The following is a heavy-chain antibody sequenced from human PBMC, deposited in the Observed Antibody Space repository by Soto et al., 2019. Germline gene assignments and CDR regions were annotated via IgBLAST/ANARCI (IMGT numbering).Heavy chain of an antibody. V-gene: IGHV1-69*12. CDR1: GGTFNSYA. Sequence: QVQLVQSGAEVKKPGSSVKVSCKASGGTFNSYAISWVRQAPGQGLEWMGGIIPIFGTANYAQKFQGRVTITADESTSTAYMEMSSLRSEDTAVYFCVVRFLEWLGPVGMDVWGQGTTVTVSS. CDR2: IIPIFGTA. D-gene: IGHD3-3*01. J-gene: IGHJ6*02. CDR3: VVRFLEWLGPVGMDV.